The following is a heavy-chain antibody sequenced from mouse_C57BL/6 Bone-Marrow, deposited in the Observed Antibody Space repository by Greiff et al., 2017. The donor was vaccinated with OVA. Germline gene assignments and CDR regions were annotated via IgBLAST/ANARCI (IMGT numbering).Heavy chain of an antibody. D-gene: IGHD1-2*01. CDR3: ARDGITTATFAY. Sequence: EVKLQESGPGMVKPSQSLSLTCTVTGYSITSGYDWHWIRHFPGNKLEWMGYISYSGSTNYNPSLKSRISITHDTSKNHFFLKLNSVTTEDTATYYCARDGITTATFAYWGQGTLVTVSA. CDR2: ISYSGST. CDR1: GYSITSGYD. J-gene: IGHJ3*01. V-gene: IGHV3-1*01.